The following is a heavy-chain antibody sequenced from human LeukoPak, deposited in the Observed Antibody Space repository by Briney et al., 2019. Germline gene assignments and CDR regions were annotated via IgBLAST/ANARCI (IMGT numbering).Heavy chain of an antibody. CDR1: GGSFSGYY. V-gene: IGHV4-34*01. Sequence: SETLSLTCAAYGGSFSGYYWSWIRQPPRKGLEWIGEINHSGSTNYNPSLKSRVTISVDTSKNQFSLKLSSVTAADTAVYYCARGMGTTGTRYNWFDPWGQGTLVTVSS. J-gene: IGHJ5*02. D-gene: IGHD1-1*01. CDR3: ARGMGTTGTRYNWFDP. CDR2: INHSGST.